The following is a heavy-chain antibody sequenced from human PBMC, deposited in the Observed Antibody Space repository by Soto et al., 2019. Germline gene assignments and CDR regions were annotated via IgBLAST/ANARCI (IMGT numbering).Heavy chain of an antibody. V-gene: IGHV4-59*01. CDR3: ARGMSTTPDTFDV. CDR2: IHYSGST. D-gene: IGHD1-1*01. J-gene: IGHJ3*01. Sequence: QVQLQESGPGLVKPSETLSLTCTVSGGSISPYFWNWIRQPPGKGLEWIGYIHYSGSTNYNPSLKSRVTISPDTPKNQLSLKLSSVTAADTAVYYCARGMSTTPDTFDVWGQGTMVIVSS. CDR1: GGSISPYF.